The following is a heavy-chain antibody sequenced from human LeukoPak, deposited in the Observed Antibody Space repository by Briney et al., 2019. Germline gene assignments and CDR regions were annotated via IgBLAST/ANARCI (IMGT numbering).Heavy chain of an antibody. CDR1: GGSVSSGSYY. V-gene: IGHV4-61*01. J-gene: IGHJ4*02. D-gene: IGHD5-24*01. CDR3: ARHVKMSTKKIDY. Sequence: SETLSLTCTVSGGSVSSGSYYWSWIRQPPGKGLEWIGYIYYSGSTYYNPSLKSRVTISVDTSKNQFSLKLSSVTAADTAVYYCARHVKMSTKKIDYWGQGTLVTVSS. CDR2: IYYSGST.